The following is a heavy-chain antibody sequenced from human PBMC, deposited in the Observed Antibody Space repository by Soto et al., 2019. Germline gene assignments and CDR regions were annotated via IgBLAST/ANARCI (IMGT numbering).Heavy chain of an antibody. J-gene: IGHJ6*02. CDR1: GYSFTSYW. CDR3: PTGPDTILSGMDV. Sequence: PWETLKISCKGSGYSFTSYWSSWVRQMPGKGLEWIGIIYPGESDTRYSPSFKGQITISADKSISTSYLQWSSLNASYTAMYYSPTGPDTILSGMDVWGQGTRVTVS. CDR2: IYPGESDT. V-gene: IGHV5-51*01. D-gene: IGHD3-10*01.